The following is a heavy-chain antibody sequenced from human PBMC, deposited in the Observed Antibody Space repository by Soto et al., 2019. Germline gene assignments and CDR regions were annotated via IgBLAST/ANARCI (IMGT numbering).Heavy chain of an antibody. CDR1: GFTFSDYY. D-gene: IGHD3-3*01. Sequence: GGSLRLSCAASGFTFSDYYMSWIRQAPGKGLEWVSYISSSGSTIYYADSVKGRFTISRDNAKNSLYLQMNSLRAEDTAVYYCARDRRDDFWSGSNWFDPWGQGTLVTVSS. CDR3: ARDRRDDFWSGSNWFDP. J-gene: IGHJ5*02. CDR2: ISSSGSTI. V-gene: IGHV3-11*01.